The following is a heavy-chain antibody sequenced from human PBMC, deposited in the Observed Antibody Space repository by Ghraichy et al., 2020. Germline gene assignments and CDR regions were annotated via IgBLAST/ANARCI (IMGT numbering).Heavy chain of an antibody. V-gene: IGHV1-18*01. CDR1: GYTFNRHG. Sequence: ASVKVSCKPSGYTFNRHGISWVRQAPGQGLEWMGWISAYNGDTNYAQNFQGRLTMTTDTATSTVYMELRSLRSDDTAVYYCARIGTNFMITFGGIIAHPFDYWGQGTLVTV. D-gene: IGHD3-16*02. J-gene: IGHJ4*02. CDR3: ARIGTNFMITFGGIIAHPFDY. CDR2: ISAYNGDT.